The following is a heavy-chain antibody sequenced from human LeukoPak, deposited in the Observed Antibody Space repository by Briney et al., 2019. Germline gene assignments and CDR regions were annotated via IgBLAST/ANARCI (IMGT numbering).Heavy chain of an antibody. CDR3: ARDYSEYTGSEGDY. D-gene: IGHD6-6*01. Sequence: ASVKVSCKASGYTFINYGITWVRQAPGQGLEWMGIINPSGGSTSYAQKFQGRVTMTRDTSTSTVYMELSSLRSEDTAVYYCARDYSEYTGSEGDYWGQGTLVTVSS. J-gene: IGHJ4*02. V-gene: IGHV1-46*01. CDR1: GYTFINYG. CDR2: INPSGGST.